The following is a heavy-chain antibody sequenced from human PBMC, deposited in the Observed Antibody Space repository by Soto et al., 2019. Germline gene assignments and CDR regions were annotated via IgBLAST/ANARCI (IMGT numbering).Heavy chain of an antibody. V-gene: IGHV3-9*01. CDR2: VTWNSDTV. J-gene: IGHJ4*01. CDR3: VKDKDKWAAGMMHGVN. Sequence: EVQLVESGGRFVQPGGSLRLSCAASGFTFDDFAMHGVRQAPGKGLEWVSRVTWNSDTVAYADSVKGRFTISRDNAKNSLFLQMSSLRVEDTALYYCVKDKDKWAAGMMHGVNWGRGTLVTVSS. CDR1: GFTFDDFA. D-gene: IGHD6-13*01.